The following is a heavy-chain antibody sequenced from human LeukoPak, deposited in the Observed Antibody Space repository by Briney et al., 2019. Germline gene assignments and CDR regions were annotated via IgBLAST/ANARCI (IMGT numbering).Heavy chain of an antibody. D-gene: IGHD3-22*01. CDR3: ARAGGFGDYYDSSGYYFSPFDY. CDR2: IYHSGST. CDR1: GGSISSGGYS. Sequence: SETLSLTCAVSGGSISSGGYSWSWIRQPPGKGLEWIGYIYHSGSTYYNPSLKSRVTISVDTSKNQFSLKLSSVTAADTAVYYCARAGGFGDYYDSSGYYFSPFDYWGRGTLVTVSS. J-gene: IGHJ4*02. V-gene: IGHV4-30-2*01.